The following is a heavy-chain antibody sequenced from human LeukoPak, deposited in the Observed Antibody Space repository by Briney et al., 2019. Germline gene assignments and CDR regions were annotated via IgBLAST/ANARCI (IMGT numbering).Heavy chain of an antibody. D-gene: IGHD3-22*01. CDR1: GYTFTSNG. CDR2: ISGYNGNT. J-gene: IGHJ4*02. Sequence: ASVKVSCKTSGYTFTSNGISWVRQAPGQGLEWMGWISGYNGNTNYVQNLQGRVTMTTDTSTSTAYMELRSLRSDDTAVYYCARDMDAYYYDSSGYYYGFCLDYWGQGTLVTVSS. CDR3: ARDMDAYYYDSSGYYYGFCLDY. V-gene: IGHV1-18*01.